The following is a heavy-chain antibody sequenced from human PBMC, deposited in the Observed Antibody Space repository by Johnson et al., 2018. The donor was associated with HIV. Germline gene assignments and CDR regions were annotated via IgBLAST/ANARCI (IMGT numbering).Heavy chain of an antibody. CDR3: AKGGYYDSSGYYYDVFDI. CDR1: GFTFDDYG. J-gene: IGHJ3*02. V-gene: IGHV3-23*04. Sequence: VQLVESGGGVVRPGGSLRLSCAASGFTFDDYGMSWVRQAPGKGLEWVSAISGSGGSTYYADSVTGRFTISRDNSKNTLYLQMNTLRAEDTAVYYCAKGGYYDSSGYYYDVFDIWGQGTMVTVSS. D-gene: IGHD3-22*01. CDR2: ISGSGGST.